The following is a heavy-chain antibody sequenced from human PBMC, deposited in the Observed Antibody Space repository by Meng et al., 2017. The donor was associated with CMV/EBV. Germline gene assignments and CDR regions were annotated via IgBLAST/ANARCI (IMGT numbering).Heavy chain of an antibody. CDR3: ARDNRRGGVDY. CDR1: GGSISSGDYY. J-gene: IGHJ4*02. CDR2: IYYSGST. V-gene: IGHV4-30-4*08. Sequence: QVQPQESGPRLVNTSQTPPLTCTVSGGSISSGDYYWSWIRQPPGKGLEWIGYIYYSGSTYYNPSLKSRVTISVDTSKNQFSLKLSSVTAADTAVYYCARDNRRGGVDYWGQGTLVTVSS. D-gene: IGHD3-3*01.